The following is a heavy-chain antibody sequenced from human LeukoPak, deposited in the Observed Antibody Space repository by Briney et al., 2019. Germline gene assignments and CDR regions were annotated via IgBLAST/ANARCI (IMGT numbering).Heavy chain of an antibody. J-gene: IGHJ6*03. CDR3: ANGYCTNGVCYPYYYYYMDV. Sequence: GGTLRLSCAASGFTFSSYGMSWVRQAPGKGLECVSAISGSGGSTYYADSVKGRFTISRDNSKNTLYLQMNSLRAEDTAVYYCANGYCTNGVCYPYYYYYMDVWGKGTTVTVSS. V-gene: IGHV3-23*01. D-gene: IGHD2-8*01. CDR1: GFTFSSYG. CDR2: ISGSGGST.